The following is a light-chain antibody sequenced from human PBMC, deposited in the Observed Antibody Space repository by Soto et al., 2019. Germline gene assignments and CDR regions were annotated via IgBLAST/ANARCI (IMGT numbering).Light chain of an antibody. CDR1: SSDVGAYKY. CDR3: SSYTSTNTQV. Sequence: QSVLTQPASVSGSPGQSITISCTGTSSDVGAYKYVSWYQQHPGKAPKFMIYEVSNRPSGVSNRFSGSKSGNTASVTISGLQAEDEADYYCSSYTSTNTQVFGTGTKVTVL. J-gene: IGLJ1*01. V-gene: IGLV2-14*01. CDR2: EVS.